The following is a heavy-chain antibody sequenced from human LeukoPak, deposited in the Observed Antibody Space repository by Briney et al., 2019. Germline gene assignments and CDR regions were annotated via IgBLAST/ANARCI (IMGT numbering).Heavy chain of an antibody. Sequence: SGGSLRLSCAASGFTFDTYSMTWVRQAPGKGLEWISHISAASHGIYYADSVKGRFTISRDNSKNTLYLQMNSLRAEDTAVYYCARLFNSGSYYSFDYWGQGTLVTVSS. CDR2: ISAASHGI. J-gene: IGHJ4*02. CDR1: GFTFDTYS. D-gene: IGHD1-26*01. CDR3: ARLFNSGSYYSFDY. V-gene: IGHV3-48*01.